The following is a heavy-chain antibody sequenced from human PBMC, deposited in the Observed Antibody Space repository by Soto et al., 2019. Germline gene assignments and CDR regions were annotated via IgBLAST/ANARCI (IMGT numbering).Heavy chain of an antibody. Sequence: QVQLQQWGAGLLKPSETLSLTCAVSGGSFSGYYWSWIRQPPGKGLEWIGEINHSGSTNYNPSLKSRVTISVDTSKNQFSLKLSSVTAADTAVDYCARSLSGYRRGWFDPWGQGTLVTVSS. CDR1: GGSFSGYY. V-gene: IGHV4-34*01. CDR2: INHSGST. D-gene: IGHD3-22*01. CDR3: ARSLSGYRRGWFDP. J-gene: IGHJ5*02.